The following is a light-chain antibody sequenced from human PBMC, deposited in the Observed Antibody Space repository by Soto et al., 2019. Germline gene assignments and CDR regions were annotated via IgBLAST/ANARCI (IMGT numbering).Light chain of an antibody. CDR2: EVT. V-gene: IGLV2-18*02. Sequence: QSALTQPPSVSGSPGQSVTISCTGTSSDVGSYNRVSWYQQPPGTAPKLMIYEVTNRPSGVPNRSSASKSGNTASLTISGLQAEDEADYYCTSYTSSRTWVFGGGTKLTVL. CDR3: TSYTSSRTWV. J-gene: IGLJ3*02. CDR1: SSDVGSYNR.